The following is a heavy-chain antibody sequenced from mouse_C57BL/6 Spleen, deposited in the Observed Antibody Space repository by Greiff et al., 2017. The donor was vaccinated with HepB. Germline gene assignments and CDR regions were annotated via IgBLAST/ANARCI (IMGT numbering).Heavy chain of an antibody. D-gene: IGHD2-1*01. CDR1: GYAFSSSW. V-gene: IGHV1-82*01. J-gene: IGHJ2*01. CDR2: IYPGDGDT. CDR3: ARWGRYGNIYYFDD. Sequence: QVQLQQSGPELVKPGASVKISCKASGYAFSSSWMNWVKQRPGKGLEWIGRIYPGDGDTNYNGKFKGKATLTADKSSSTAYMQRSSLTSEDSAVYFCARWGRYGNIYYFDDWGQGTTLTVAS.